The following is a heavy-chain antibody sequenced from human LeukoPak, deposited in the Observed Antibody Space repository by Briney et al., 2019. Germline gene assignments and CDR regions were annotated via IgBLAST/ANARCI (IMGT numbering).Heavy chain of an antibody. V-gene: IGHV3-43*02. CDR2: ISGDGGRT. CDR1: GFTFDDYA. J-gene: IGHJ4*02. D-gene: IGHD6-13*01. Sequence: PGGSLRLSCAASGFTFDDYAVHWVRQAPGKGLEWVSLISGDGGRTYYADSAKGRFTISRDNSKNSLYLQMNSLRTEDTALYYCAAYGSSWDYWGQGTLVTVSS. CDR3: AAYGSSWDY.